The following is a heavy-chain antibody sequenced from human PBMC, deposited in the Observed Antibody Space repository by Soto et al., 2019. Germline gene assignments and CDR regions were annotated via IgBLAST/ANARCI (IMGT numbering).Heavy chain of an antibody. Sequence: SETLSLTCAVYGGSFSGYYWSWIRQPPGKWLEWIGEINHSGSTNYNPSLKSRVTISVDTSKNQFSLKLSSVTAADTAVYYCARGTSRGKLLRYFDWPAYNWLDPWGQGTLVTVSS. J-gene: IGHJ5*02. CDR3: ARGTSRGKLLRYFDWPAYNWLDP. V-gene: IGHV4-34*01. CDR1: GGSFSGYY. CDR2: INHSGST. D-gene: IGHD3-9*01.